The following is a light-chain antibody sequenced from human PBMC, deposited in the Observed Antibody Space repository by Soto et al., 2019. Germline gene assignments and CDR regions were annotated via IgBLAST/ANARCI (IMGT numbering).Light chain of an antibody. Sequence: EIVLTQSPGTLSLSPGERATLSCRASQSVSSKYLAWYQQKPGQAPRFLIYGASSRATGIPDRFSGSGSGTDLPLTISRLEPEDFAVYYCQQYGSSPPITFGQGTRLEIK. V-gene: IGKV3-20*01. J-gene: IGKJ5*01. CDR1: QSVSSKY. CDR2: GAS. CDR3: QQYGSSPPIT.